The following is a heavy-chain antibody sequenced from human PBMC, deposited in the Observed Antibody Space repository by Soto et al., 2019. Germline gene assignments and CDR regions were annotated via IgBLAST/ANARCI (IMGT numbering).Heavy chain of an antibody. J-gene: IGHJ6*02. CDR1: GGSISSSNW. Sequence: PSETPSLTCAVSGGSISSSNWWSWVRQPPGKGLEWIGEIYHSGSTNYNPSLKSRVTISVDKSKNQFSLKLSSVTAADTAVYYCAEFSYIYGIDIKGYYGMDVRGQRTTVTVSS. D-gene: IGHD5-18*01. CDR2: IYHSGST. CDR3: AEFSYIYGIDIKGYYGMDV. V-gene: IGHV4-4*02.